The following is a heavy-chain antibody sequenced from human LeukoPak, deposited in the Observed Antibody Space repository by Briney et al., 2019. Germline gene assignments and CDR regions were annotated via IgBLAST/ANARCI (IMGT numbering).Heavy chain of an antibody. CDR3: ARELYCSSTSCYPTNWFDP. V-gene: IGHV3-7*01. CDR2: IKQDGSEK. D-gene: IGHD2-2*01. CDR1: GFTFSSYW. Sequence: GGSLRLPCAASGFTFSSYWMSWVRQAPGKGLEWVANIKQDGSEKYYVDSVKGRFTISRDNAKNSLYLQMNSLRAEDTAVYYCARELYCSSTSCYPTNWFDPWGQGTLVTVSS. J-gene: IGHJ5*02.